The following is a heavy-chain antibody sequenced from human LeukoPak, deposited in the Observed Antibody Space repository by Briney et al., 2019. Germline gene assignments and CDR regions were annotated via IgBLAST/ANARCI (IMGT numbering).Heavy chain of an antibody. J-gene: IGHJ4*02. CDR1: GYTFTSYG. CDR2: ISAYNGNT. CDR3: ARDIVVVPAAYFDY. V-gene: IGHV1-18*01. Sequence: ASVTVSCKASGYTFTSYGISWVRQAPGQGLEWMGWISAYNGNTNYAQKLQGRVTMTTDTSTSTAYMELRSLRSDDTAVYYCARDIVVVPAAYFDYWGQGTLVTVSS. D-gene: IGHD2-2*01.